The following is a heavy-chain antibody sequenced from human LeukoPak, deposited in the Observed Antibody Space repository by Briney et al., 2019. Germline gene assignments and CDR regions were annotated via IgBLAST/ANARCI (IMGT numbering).Heavy chain of an antibody. V-gene: IGHV3-30*03. CDR2: ISYDGSNK. D-gene: IGHD2-15*01. J-gene: IGHJ3*02. Sequence: GGSLRLSCAASGITFSSYGMHWVRQAPGKGLEWVAVISYDGSNKYYADSVKGRFTISRDNSKNTLYLQMNSLRAEDTAVYYCARWGYCSGGSCYLDAFDIWGQGTMVTVSS. CDR3: ARWGYCSGGSCYLDAFDI. CDR1: GITFSSYG.